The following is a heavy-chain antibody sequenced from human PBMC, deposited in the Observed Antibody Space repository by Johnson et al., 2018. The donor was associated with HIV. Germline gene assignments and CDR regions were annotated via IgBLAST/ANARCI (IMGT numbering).Heavy chain of an antibody. J-gene: IGHJ3*02. CDR1: GFTFTNYW. D-gene: IGHD2-8*01. CDR3: VRDTLAWGLIPPIGGFDI. V-gene: IGHV3-7*05. Sequence: MQLVESGGGFVQPGGSLRLSCAASGFTFTNYWMSWVRQVPGKGLEWMANINQDGSEKYYVGSLEGRFTISRDNAKNSLYLQMNSLRPDDTAVYYCVRDTLAWGLIPPIGGFDIWGQGTMVTVSS. CDR2: INQDGSEK.